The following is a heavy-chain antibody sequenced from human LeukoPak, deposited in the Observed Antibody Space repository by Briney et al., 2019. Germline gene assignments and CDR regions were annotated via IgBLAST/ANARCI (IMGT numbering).Heavy chain of an antibody. Sequence: PGGSLRLSCAASGLNVSNNYTSWVRQAAGKGLEWVSVIYSGGSTYYADSVKGRFTISRDNSKNTLYLQMSSLRPEDTAVYYCVKGIVVVTARAFDYWGQGTLVTVSS. CDR2: IYSGGST. CDR1: GLNVSNNY. V-gene: IGHV3-53*05. D-gene: IGHD2-21*02. CDR3: VKGIVVVTARAFDY. J-gene: IGHJ4*02.